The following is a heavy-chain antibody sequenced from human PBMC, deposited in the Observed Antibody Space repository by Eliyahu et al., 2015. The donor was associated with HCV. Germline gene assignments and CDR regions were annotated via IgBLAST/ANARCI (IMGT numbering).Heavy chain of an antibody. CDR3: ARSAVAGGGAFDI. CDR1: S. CDR2: ITASGNTI. D-gene: IGHD6-19*01. J-gene: IGHJ3*02. Sequence: SMNWVRQAPGKGLEWISYITASGNTIYYADSVKGRFTISRDNAKNSLYLQMNNLRADDTAVYFCARSAVAGGGAFDIWGQGTMVTAAS. V-gene: IGHV3-48*01.